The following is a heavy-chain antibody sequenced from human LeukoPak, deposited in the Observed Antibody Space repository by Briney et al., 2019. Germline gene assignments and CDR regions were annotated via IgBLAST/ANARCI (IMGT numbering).Heavy chain of an antibody. V-gene: IGHV1-2*02. J-gene: IGHJ4*02. CDR1: GYNFIGYY. Sequence: ASVKVSFKASGYNFIGYYIRWVRQAPGQGLEWMGWVNPNSGDPNYSPKFKGRVTMTRDTSISTAYMELTSLISDDTAVYYCARRIRTRGDFDSWGQGTLVTVSS. D-gene: IGHD2-2*01. CDR3: ARRIRTRGDFDS. CDR2: VNPNSGDP.